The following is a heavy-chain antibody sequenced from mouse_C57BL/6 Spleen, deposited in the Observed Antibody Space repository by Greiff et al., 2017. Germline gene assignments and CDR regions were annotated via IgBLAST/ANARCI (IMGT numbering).Heavy chain of an antibody. CDR1: GFNIKDDY. V-gene: IGHV14-4*01. Sequence: EVQLQQSGAELVRPGASVKLSCTASGFNIKDDYMHWVKQRPEQGLEWIGWIDPENGDTEYASKFQGKATITADTSSNTAYLQLSSLTSEDTAVYYCTTYGSSGWYFDVWGTGTTVTVSS. J-gene: IGHJ1*03. D-gene: IGHD1-1*01. CDR2: IDPENGDT. CDR3: TTYGSSGWYFDV.